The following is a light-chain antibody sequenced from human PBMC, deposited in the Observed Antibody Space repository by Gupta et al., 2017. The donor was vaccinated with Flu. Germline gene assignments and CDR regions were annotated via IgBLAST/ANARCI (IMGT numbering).Light chain of an antibody. CDR1: QSVLYSSNNKNY. Sequence: DIVMTQSPDSLAVSLGERATINCKSSQSVLYSSNNKNYLAWYQQKPGQPPKLLIYWASTRESGVPDRFSGSGSGTDFTLTISILHAEDVAVYYCQQDYSTPPGFGQGTRLEIK. J-gene: IGKJ5*01. CDR2: WAS. V-gene: IGKV4-1*01. CDR3: QQDYSTPPG.